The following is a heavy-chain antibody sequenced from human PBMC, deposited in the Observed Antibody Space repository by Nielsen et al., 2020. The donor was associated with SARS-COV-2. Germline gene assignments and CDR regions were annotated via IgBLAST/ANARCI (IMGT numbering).Heavy chain of an antibody. D-gene: IGHD6-19*01. CDR2: ISWNSGGI. V-gene: IGHV3-9*01. J-gene: IGHJ4*02. CDR3: ARAFSGATYFDY. Sequence: VRQAPGKGLEWVSGISWNSGGIGYADSVKGRFTISRDNAKNSLYLQMNSLRAEDTAVYYCARAFSGATYFDYWGQGTLVTVSS.